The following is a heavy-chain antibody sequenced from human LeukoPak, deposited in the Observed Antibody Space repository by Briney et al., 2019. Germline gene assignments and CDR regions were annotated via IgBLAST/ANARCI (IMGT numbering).Heavy chain of an antibody. CDR3: ARDHIAAADNSFDY. J-gene: IGHJ4*02. CDR2: ISYDGSNK. CDR1: GFTFSSYA. D-gene: IGHD6-13*01. Sequence: PGGSLRLSCAASGFTFSSYAMHWVRQAPGKGLEWVAVISYDGSNKYYADSVKGRFTISRDNSKNTLYLQMNSLRAEDTVVYYCARDHIAAADNSFDYWGQGTLVTVSS. V-gene: IGHV3-30-3*01.